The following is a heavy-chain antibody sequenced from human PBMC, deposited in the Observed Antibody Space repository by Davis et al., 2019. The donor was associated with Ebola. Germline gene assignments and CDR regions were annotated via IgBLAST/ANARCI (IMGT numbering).Heavy chain of an antibody. CDR3: VRVGAVGRIVDY. D-gene: IGHD1-26*01. J-gene: IGHJ4*02. Sequence: AASVKVSCKASGYTFTSYAMHWVRQAPGQRLEWMGWINAGNGNTKYSQKFQGRVTITADKSTSTAYMELSSLRSEDTAVYYCVRVGAVGRIVDYWGQGTLVTVSS. V-gene: IGHV1-3*01. CDR1: GYTFTSYA. CDR2: INAGNGNT.